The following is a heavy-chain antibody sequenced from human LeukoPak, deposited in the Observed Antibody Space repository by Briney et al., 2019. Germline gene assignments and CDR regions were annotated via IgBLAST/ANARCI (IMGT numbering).Heavy chain of an antibody. CDR2: ISGSGGST. Sequence: PGGSLRLSCAASGFAFSSYAMSWVRQAPGKGLEGVSPISGSGGSTYYADSVKGRFTISRDNSKNTLYLQMNSLRAEDTAVYYCAKSVRLGELSFSFDYWGQGTLVTVSS. D-gene: IGHD3-16*02. J-gene: IGHJ4*02. V-gene: IGHV3-23*01. CDR3: AKSVRLGELSFSFDY. CDR1: GFAFSSYA.